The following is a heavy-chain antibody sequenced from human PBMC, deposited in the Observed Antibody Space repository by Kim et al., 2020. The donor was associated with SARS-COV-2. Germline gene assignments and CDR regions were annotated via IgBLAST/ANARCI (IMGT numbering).Heavy chain of an antibody. CDR2: IYYSGST. CDR3: ARAGGRYFGYYYYGMDV. CDR1: GGSISSYY. Sequence: SETLSLTCTVSGGSISSYYWSWIRQPPGKGLEWIGYIYYSGSTNYNPSRKSRVTISVDTSKNQFSLKLSSVTAADTAVYYCARAGGRYFGYYYYGMDVWGQGTTVTVSS. J-gene: IGHJ6*02. V-gene: IGHV4-59*13. D-gene: IGHD3-9*01.